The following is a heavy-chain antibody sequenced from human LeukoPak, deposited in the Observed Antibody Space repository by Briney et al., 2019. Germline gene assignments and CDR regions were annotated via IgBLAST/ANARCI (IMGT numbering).Heavy chain of an antibody. D-gene: IGHD3-16*02. CDR2: INHSGST. V-gene: IGHV4-34*01. J-gene: IGHJ4*02. Sequence: SETLSLTCAVYGGSFSGYYWSWIRQSPGKGLEWIGEINHSGSTNYNPSLMSRVTISVDTSKNQFSLKLSSVTAADTAVYYCARRPYDYVWGSYRLPAYFDYWGQGTLVTVSS. CDR1: GGSFSGYY. CDR3: ARRPYDYVWGSYRLPAYFDY.